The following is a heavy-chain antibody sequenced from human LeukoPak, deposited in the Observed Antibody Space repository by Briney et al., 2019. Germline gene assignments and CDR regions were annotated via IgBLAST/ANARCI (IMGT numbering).Heavy chain of an antibody. CDR1: GYTFTSYG. CDR3: ARGGGSSSWYELDYYYYYMDV. CDR2: ISAYNGNT. V-gene: IGHV1-18*01. Sequence: ASVKVSCKASGYTFTSYGISWVRQAPGQGLEWMGWISAYNGNTNYAQKLQGRVTMTTDTSTSTAYMELRSLRSDDTAVYYCARGGGSSSWYELDYYYYYMDVWGKGTTVTVSS. D-gene: IGHD6-13*01. J-gene: IGHJ6*03.